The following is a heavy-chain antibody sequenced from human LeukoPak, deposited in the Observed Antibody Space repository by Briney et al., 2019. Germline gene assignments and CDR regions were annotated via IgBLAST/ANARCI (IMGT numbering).Heavy chain of an antibody. D-gene: IGHD7-27*01. Sequence: PGGSLRLSCTTSGFTFSSYAMSWVRQAPGKGLEWVSTISGSGDKTFYAASVKGRFTISRDNSKRTLHLQMNNLGAEDTAVYFCARGRGDGMGRYLELWGRGTLVTVSS. J-gene: IGHJ2*01. CDR3: ARGRGDGMGRYLEL. V-gene: IGHV3-23*01. CDR2: ISGSGDKT. CDR1: GFTFSSYA.